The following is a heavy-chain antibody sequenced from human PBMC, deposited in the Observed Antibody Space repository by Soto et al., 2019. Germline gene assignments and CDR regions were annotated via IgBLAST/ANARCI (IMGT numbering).Heavy chain of an antibody. CDR1: GYTFTSYG. Sequence: ASVKVSCKAPGYTFTSYGISWVRQAPGQGREWMGWISAYHGNTNYAQKLQGQVTITADKPTSTAYLQWDTLKASDTAMYYCARHISNFRYYYYAMDVWGQGTTVTVSS. V-gene: IGHV1-18*04. CDR2: ISAYHGNT. CDR3: ARHISNFRYYYYAMDV. D-gene: IGHD6-13*01. J-gene: IGHJ6*02.